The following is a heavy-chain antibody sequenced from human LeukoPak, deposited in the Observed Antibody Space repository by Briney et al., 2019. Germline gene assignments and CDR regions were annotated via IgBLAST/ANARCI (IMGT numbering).Heavy chain of an antibody. D-gene: IGHD3-22*01. Sequence: GGSLRLSCAASGFTFSSYSMNWVRQAPGKGLEWVSSINSSSSYIYYADSVKGRFTISRDNAKNSLYLQMNSLRAEDTAVYYCARSRSRGYDSSGYDAFDIWGQGTMVTVSS. CDR3: ARSRSRGYDSSGYDAFDI. J-gene: IGHJ3*02. V-gene: IGHV3-21*01. CDR2: INSSSSYI. CDR1: GFTFSSYS.